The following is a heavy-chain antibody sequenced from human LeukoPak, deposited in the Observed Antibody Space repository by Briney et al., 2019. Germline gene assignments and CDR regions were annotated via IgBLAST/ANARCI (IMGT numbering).Heavy chain of an antibody. Sequence: PGGSLRLSCAASGFTVSSNYMTWVRQAPGKGLEWVSVIYSGGTTYYADSVKGRFTVSRDNSKNTLYLQMNSLRAEDTAVYYCARGSCTSSSCYAFDYWGQGTLVTVSS. J-gene: IGHJ4*02. CDR2: IYSGGTT. CDR3: ARGSCTSSSCYAFDY. V-gene: IGHV3-66*01. D-gene: IGHD2-2*01. CDR1: GFTVSSNY.